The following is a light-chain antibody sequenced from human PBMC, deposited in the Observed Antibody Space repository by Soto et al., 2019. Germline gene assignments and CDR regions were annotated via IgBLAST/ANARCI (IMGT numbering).Light chain of an antibody. J-gene: IGLJ1*01. CDR1: SSDVSGYNY. Sequence: QSALTQPPSASGSPGQSVAICCTGTSSDVSGYNYVSWYQQHPGKAPKLMIYEVNKRPSGVPDRFSGSKSGNTASLTVSGLQAEDEADYYCSSYAGSSNVFGTGTKLTVL. CDR3: SSYAGSSNV. V-gene: IGLV2-8*01. CDR2: EVN.